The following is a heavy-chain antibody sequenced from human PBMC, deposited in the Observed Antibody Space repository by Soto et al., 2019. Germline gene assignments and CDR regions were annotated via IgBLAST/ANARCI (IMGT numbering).Heavy chain of an antibody. D-gene: IGHD6-6*01. CDR2: IHPGVCDT. V-gene: IGHV5-51*01. CDR3: ARGGQLARYYYYSYGMDV. CDR1: GYSFTSYW. Sequence: AGESLKISCKCFGYSFTSYWIGLVLHMPAKGLKCLGIIHPGVCDTRYSRYSQDQVTISADKSISTAYLQWSSLKASDTAMYYCARGGQLARYYYYSYGMDVWGQGTTVTVSS. J-gene: IGHJ6*02.